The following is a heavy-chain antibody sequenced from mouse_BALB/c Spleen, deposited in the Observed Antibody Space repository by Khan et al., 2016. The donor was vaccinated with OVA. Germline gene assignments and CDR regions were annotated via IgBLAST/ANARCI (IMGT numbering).Heavy chain of an antibody. Sequence: QVQLQQSGAELAKPGASVKMSCKASGYTFTNYWILWVKQRPGQGLEWIGYINPSTGYTKYNQNFKDKATLTADKSSSTAYMQLSSLTSEDLSVYTCDRTGLRWVFDYWGQGTTGTVPS. CDR3: DRTGLRWVFDY. D-gene: IGHD1-1*01. CDR2: INPSTGYT. CDR1: GYTFTNYW. J-gene: IGHJ2*01. V-gene: IGHV1-7*01.